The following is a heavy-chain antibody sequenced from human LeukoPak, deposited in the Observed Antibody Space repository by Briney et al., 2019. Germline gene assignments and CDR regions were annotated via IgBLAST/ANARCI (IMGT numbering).Heavy chain of an antibody. CDR1: GGSISSSRHY. Sequence: SETLSLICTVSGGSISSSRHYWGWIRQPPGKGLEWIGNILYSGSTNYNPSLKSRVTISVDTSKNQFSLKLSSVTAADTADYYCVRRVAGSGYRDSWGQGTLVTVSS. D-gene: IGHD3-22*01. CDR2: ILYSGST. V-gene: IGHV4-39*01. CDR3: VRRVAGSGYRDS. J-gene: IGHJ4*02.